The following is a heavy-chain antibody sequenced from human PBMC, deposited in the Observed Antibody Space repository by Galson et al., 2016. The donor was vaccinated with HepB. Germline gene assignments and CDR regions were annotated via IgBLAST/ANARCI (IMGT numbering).Heavy chain of an antibody. CDR1: GYNFSAHW. D-gene: IGHD6-13*01. CDR3: ATLNLGSSWYLPN. J-gene: IGHJ4*02. CDR2: IDEDGSGR. Sequence: SLRLSCAASGYNFSAHWMSWVRQAPGKGLEWVANIDEDGSGRHPVDSVKGRFTISRDNTQSSLYLQMTSLRAEDTAMYFCATLNLGSSWYLPNWGQGILVIVSS. V-gene: IGHV3-7*01.